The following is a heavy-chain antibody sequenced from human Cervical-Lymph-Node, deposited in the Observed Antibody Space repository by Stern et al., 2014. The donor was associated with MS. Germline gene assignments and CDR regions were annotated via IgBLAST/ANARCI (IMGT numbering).Heavy chain of an antibody. Sequence: QVTLKESGPTLVKPTQTLTLTCSFSGFSLTTDGVAVAWIRQPPGKALEWLAILFSDADLCYSPSLKSRLTITKDPSKNQVVLIMTHMDPMDTATYYCAHLGRYYGSGSYAPDYWGQGTLVTVSS. CDR3: AHLGRYYGSGSYAPDY. V-gene: IGHV2-5*02. J-gene: IGHJ4*02. CDR2: LFSDADL. CDR1: GFSLTTDGVA. D-gene: IGHD3-10*01.